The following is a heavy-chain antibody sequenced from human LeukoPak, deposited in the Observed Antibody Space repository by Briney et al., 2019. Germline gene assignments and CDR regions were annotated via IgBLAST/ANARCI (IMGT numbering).Heavy chain of an antibody. CDR2: IWYDGSNK. CDR3: ASGPLWSGGIGDAFDI. Sequence: PGRSLRLSCAASGFTFSSYGMHWVRQAPGKGLEWVAVIWYDGSNKYYADSVKGRFTISRDNSKNTLYLQMNSLRAEDTAVYYCASGPLWSGGIGDAFDIWGQGTMVTVSS. V-gene: IGHV3-33*01. J-gene: IGHJ3*02. CDR1: GFTFSSYG. D-gene: IGHD3-10*01.